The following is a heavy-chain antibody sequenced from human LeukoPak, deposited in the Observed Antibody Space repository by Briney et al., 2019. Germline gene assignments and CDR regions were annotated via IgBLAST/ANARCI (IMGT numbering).Heavy chain of an antibody. J-gene: IGHJ4*02. CDR2: IHPGRGDT. CDR1: GYTFTDHY. V-gene: IGHV1-2*02. CDR3: ARDHNWGPDY. D-gene: IGHD7-27*01. Sequence: ASVKVSCKALGYTFTDHYFHWLRQAPGQGLEWMGWIHPGRGDTNYAQKFQGRVSLTRDTSISTANMELSMLTSDDTAVYYCARDHNWGPDYWGQGTLVSVSS.